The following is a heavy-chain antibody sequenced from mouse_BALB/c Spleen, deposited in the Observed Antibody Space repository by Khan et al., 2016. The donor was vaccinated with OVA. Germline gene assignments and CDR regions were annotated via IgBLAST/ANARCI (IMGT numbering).Heavy chain of an antibody. CDR3: ARPYYYGSSYATMDD. D-gene: IGHD1-1*01. J-gene: IGHJ4*01. CDR2: IYPGSGNT. Sequence: QVRLQQSGAELVRPGTSVKMSCKAAGYTFTKYWIGWVKQRPGHGLEWIGDIYPGSGNTNYNEKFKGKATLTADTSFSTAYMQLNSLTSEDSAVYYGARPYYYGSSYATMDDWGQGTSVTVSS. CDR1: GYTFTKYW. V-gene: IGHV1-63*02.